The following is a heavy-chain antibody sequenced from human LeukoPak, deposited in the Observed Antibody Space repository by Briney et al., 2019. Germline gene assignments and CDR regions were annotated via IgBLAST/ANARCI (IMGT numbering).Heavy chain of an antibody. V-gene: IGHV4-30-2*01. CDR2: INHSGST. CDR3: AREDLDGSGTNWFDP. Sequence: SQTLSLTCTVSGGSISSGSYYWSWIRQPPGKGLEWIGEINHSGSTNYNPSLKSRVTISVDRSKNQFSLKLSSVTAADTAVYYRAREDLDGSGTNWFDPWGQGTLVTVSS. D-gene: IGHD3-10*01. CDR1: GGSISSGSYY. J-gene: IGHJ5*02.